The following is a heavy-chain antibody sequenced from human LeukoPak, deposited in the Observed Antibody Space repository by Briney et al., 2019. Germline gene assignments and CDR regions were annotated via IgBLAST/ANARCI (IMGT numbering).Heavy chain of an antibody. V-gene: IGHV3-21*01. Sequence: GGSLRLSCAASGFTFSNYNMNWVRQAPGKGLEWVSSISSSRSYIYYADSVKGRFTISRDNAKNSLYLQMNSLRAEDTAVYYCARERIGGYSYGYWGQGTLVTVSS. CDR3: ARERIGGYSYGY. J-gene: IGHJ4*02. D-gene: IGHD5-18*01. CDR2: ISSSRSYI. CDR1: GFTFSNYN.